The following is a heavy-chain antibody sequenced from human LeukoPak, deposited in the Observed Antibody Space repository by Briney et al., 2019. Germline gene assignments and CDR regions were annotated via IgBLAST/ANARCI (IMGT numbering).Heavy chain of an antibody. CDR3: ARAEWELLNWYFDL. CDR1: GGSISSYY. V-gene: IGHV4-59*01. Sequence: SETLSLTCTVSGGSISSYYWSWIRQPPGKGLEWIGYIYYSGSTNYNPSLKSRVTISVDTSKNQFSLKLSSVTAADTAVYYCARAEWELLNWYFDLWGRGTLVTVSS. J-gene: IGHJ2*01. D-gene: IGHD1-26*01. CDR2: IYYSGST.